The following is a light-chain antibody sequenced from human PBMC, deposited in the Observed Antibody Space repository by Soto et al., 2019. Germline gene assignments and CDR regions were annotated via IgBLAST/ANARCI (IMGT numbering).Light chain of an antibody. V-gene: IGLV4-69*01. CDR1: SGHSIYA. J-gene: IGLJ2*01. CDR2: LNSDGSH. Sequence: QPVLTQSPSASASLGASVKLTCTLSSGHSIYAIAWHQQQPEKGPRYLRKLNSDGSHSKGDGIPDRFSGSSSGAERYLTISSLQSEDEADYYCSSHTITNLVVFGGGTKVTVL. CDR3: SSHTITNLVV.